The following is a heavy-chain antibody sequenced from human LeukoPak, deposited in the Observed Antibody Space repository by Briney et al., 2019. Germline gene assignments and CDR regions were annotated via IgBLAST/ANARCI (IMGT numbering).Heavy chain of an antibody. V-gene: IGHV3-48*03. Sequence: GGSLRLSCAASGFTFSSFEMNWVRQAPGKGLEWVSYIGSSGTTIYYADSVEGRFTISRDNSKNMVYLQMNSLRAEDTALYYCAGGQMFTSGGFDTWGQGALVTVSS. CDR2: IGSSGTTI. J-gene: IGHJ5*02. CDR1: GFTFSSFE. D-gene: IGHD6-19*01. CDR3: AGGQMFTSGGFDT.